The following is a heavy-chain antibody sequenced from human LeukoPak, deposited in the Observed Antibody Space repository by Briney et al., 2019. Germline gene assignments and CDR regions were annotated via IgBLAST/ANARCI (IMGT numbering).Heavy chain of an antibody. Sequence: PSETLFLTCAVYGGSFSGYYWSWIRQPPGKGLEWIGEINHSGSTNYNPSLKSRVTISVDTSKNQFSLKVNPVTAADTAVYYCARGPYDYGDYVSAGPDYWGQGTLVTVSS. CDR1: GGSFSGYY. D-gene: IGHD4-17*01. CDR3: ARGPYDYGDYVSAGPDY. J-gene: IGHJ4*02. V-gene: IGHV4-34*01. CDR2: INHSGST.